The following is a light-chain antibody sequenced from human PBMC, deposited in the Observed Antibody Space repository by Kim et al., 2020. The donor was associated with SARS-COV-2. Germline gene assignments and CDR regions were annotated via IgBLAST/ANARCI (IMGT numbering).Light chain of an antibody. J-gene: IGLJ2*01. Sequence: GQSVTISCTGSSSDVGGYNYVSWYQQHPGKAPKLMIYEVSERPSGVSNRFSGSKSGNTASLTVSGLQAEDEADYYCSSYAGSNIVVFGGGTQLTVL. CDR1: SSDVGGYNY. CDR3: SSYAGSNIVV. CDR2: EVS. V-gene: IGLV2-8*01.